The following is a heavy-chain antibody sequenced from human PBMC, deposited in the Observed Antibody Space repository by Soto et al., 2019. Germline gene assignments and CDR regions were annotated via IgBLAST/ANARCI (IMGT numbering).Heavy chain of an antibody. V-gene: IGHV1-18*01. CDR2: INTYNGNT. D-gene: IGHD3-16*01. CDR3: AMVDVYVTPSPQDV. Sequence: QVQLVQSGAEVKNPGASVKVSCKASGYTFTRYGIGWARQAPGQGLEWMGWINTYNGNTNYAQNVQAIVNLTTDTSTSTAYMELMSLRSNDTAIYYCAMVDVYVTPSPQDVWGQGTTVIVSS. CDR1: GYTFTRYG. J-gene: IGHJ6*02.